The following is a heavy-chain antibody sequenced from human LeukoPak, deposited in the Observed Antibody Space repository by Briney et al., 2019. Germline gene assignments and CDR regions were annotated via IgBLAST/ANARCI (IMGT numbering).Heavy chain of an antibody. D-gene: IGHD5-24*01. CDR2: IYHSGST. CDR3: AREIVEMAALKIDY. J-gene: IGHJ4*02. Sequence: PSETLSLTCAVSGYSISSNYYWGWIRQPPGKGLEWIGSIYHSGSTYYNPSLKSRFTISLDTSKNHFSLTLTSVTAADTAVYYCAREIVEMAALKIDYWGQGTLVTVSS. V-gene: IGHV4-38-2*02. CDR1: GYSISSNYY.